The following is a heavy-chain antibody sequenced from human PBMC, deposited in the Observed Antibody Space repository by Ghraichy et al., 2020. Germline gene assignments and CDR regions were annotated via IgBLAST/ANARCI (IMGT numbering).Heavy chain of an antibody. Sequence: SQTLSLTCTVSGGSISSYYWSWIRQPPGKGLEWIGYIYYSGSTNYNPSLKSRVTISVDTSKNQFSLKLSSVTAADTAVYYFARDQTHYDSSGYYSLSYYGYYYGMDVWGQGTTVTVSS. V-gene: IGHV4-59*01. CDR3: ARDQTHYDSSGYYSLSYYGYYYGMDV. J-gene: IGHJ6*02. CDR2: IYYSGST. CDR1: GGSISSYY. D-gene: IGHD3-22*01.